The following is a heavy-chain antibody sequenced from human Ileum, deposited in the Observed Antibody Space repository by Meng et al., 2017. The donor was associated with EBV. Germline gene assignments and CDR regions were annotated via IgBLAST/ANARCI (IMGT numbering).Heavy chain of an antibody. CDR1: GLTFSRFG. V-gene: IGHV3-30*03. D-gene: IGHD6-19*01. CDR3: ARDGIGWYPGDY. Sequence: QCGDAGVGVVQPGSSVGRSFAAAGLTFSRFGMPWVRQAPGKGLEWVALISPDGNNKYDADSVKGRFTISRDNSKNTLFVQINSLRTEDTAVYYCARDGIGWYPGDYWGQGTLVTVS. CDR2: ISPDGNNK. J-gene: IGHJ4*02.